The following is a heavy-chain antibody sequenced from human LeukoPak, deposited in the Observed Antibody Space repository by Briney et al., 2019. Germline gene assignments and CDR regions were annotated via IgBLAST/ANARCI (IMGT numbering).Heavy chain of an antibody. V-gene: IGHV1-2*06. CDR1: RYTFTGYY. CDR3: ARGSMVRGVIYSRAY. D-gene: IGHD3-10*01. Sequence: ASVKVSCKSSRYTFTGYYMHWVRQAPGQGLEWMGRINPNSGGTNYAQKFQGRVTMTRDTSISTAYMELSRLRSDDTAVYYCARGSMVRGVIYSRAYWGQGTLVTVSS. J-gene: IGHJ4*02. CDR2: INPNSGGT.